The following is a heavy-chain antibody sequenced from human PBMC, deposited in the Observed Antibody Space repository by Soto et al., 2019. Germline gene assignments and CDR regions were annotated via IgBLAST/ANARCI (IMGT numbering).Heavy chain of an antibody. CDR3: AVSGRRCCSGAPCYPYVDY. CDR2: LIPLFATT. CDR1: GGTFSSYA. V-gene: IGHV1-69*01. J-gene: IGHJ4*02. Sequence: QVQGVQSGAEVNKLGCSVKVSCKASGGTFSSYAVNWVLQAPGQGLEWMGVLIPLFATTHYAQNSHGRVTMTADESTVTDHLERSSLRCADTGVYYCAVSGRRCCSGAPCYPYVDYWGQGTLVTVSS. D-gene: IGHD2-15*01.